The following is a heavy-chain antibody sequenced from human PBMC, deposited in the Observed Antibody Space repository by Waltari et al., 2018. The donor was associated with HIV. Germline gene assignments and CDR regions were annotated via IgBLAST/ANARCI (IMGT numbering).Heavy chain of an antibody. V-gene: IGHV3-23*01. D-gene: IGHD5-12*01. CDR1: GVPVAGYA. J-gene: IGHJ6*02. Sequence: ERLFASAGGLATLGVTPRLSCRAPGVPVAGYAICWVVQAPGEGLEWVSAIMGSGGSTYYADSVKGRFTISRDNSKNPLYLQMNSLRAEDTAVYYCAKDPMDIVATINYYGMDVWGQGTTVTVSS. CDR3: AKDPMDIVATINYYGMDV. CDR2: IMGSGGST.